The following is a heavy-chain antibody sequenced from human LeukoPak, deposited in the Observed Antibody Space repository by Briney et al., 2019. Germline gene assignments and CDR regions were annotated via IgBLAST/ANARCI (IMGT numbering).Heavy chain of an antibody. Sequence: PSETLSLTCTVSGGSINSDYWSWIRQPPGKGLEWIGCIFSSGSTYYNPSLQSRVAISLDTSKNQFALKLTSVTAADTAVYYCARGLAHGGIANWFDPWGQGTLVIVSS. CDR1: GGSINSDY. CDR3: ARGLAHGGIANWFDP. J-gene: IGHJ5*02. D-gene: IGHD2-21*01. CDR2: IFSSGST. V-gene: IGHV4-59*12.